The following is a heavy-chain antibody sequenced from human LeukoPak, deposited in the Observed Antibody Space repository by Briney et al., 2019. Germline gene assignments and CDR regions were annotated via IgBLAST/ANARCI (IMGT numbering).Heavy chain of an antibody. Sequence: GGSLRLSCAASGFTFSSYAMSWVRQAPGKGLEWVSAISGSGGSTYYADSVKGRFTTSRDNSKNTLYLQMNSLRAEDTAVYYCAKDPFLVGATNFDYWGQGTLVTVPS. V-gene: IGHV3-23*01. J-gene: IGHJ4*02. CDR1: GFTFSSYA. CDR3: AKDPFLVGATNFDY. D-gene: IGHD1-26*01. CDR2: ISGSGGST.